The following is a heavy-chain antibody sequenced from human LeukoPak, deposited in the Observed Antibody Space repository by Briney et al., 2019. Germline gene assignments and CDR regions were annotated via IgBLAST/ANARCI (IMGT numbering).Heavy chain of an antibody. V-gene: IGHV1-69*13. CDR1: GYTFTSYG. D-gene: IGHD5-24*01. J-gene: IGHJ4*02. CDR3: ARTRRDGVDY. CDR2: IIPIFGTA. Sequence: SVKVSCKASGYTFTSYGISWVRQAPGQGLEWMGGIIPIFGTANYAQKFQGRVTITADESTSTAYMELSSLRSEDTAVYYCARTRRDGVDYWGQGTLVTVSS.